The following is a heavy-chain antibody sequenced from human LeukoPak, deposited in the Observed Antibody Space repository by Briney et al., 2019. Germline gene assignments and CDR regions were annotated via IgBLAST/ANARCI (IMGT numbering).Heavy chain of an antibody. CDR3: ARDKGYGSGSYTS. V-gene: IGHV4-59*12. CDR1: GGSISSYY. D-gene: IGHD3-10*01. Sequence: SETLSLTCTVSGGSISSYYWSWIQQPPGKGLEWIGYIYYSGSTNYNPSLKSRVTISVDTSKNQFSLKLSSVTAADTAVYYCARDKGYGSGSYTSWGQGTLVTVSS. J-gene: IGHJ4*02. CDR2: IYYSGST.